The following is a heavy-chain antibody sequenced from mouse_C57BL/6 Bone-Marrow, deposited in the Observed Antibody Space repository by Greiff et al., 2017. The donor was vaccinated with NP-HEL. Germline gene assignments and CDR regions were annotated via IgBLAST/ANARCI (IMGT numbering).Heavy chain of an antibody. J-gene: IGHJ3*01. CDR3: ARGDYYGSRFAY. V-gene: IGHV1-66*01. D-gene: IGHD1-1*01. CDR2: IYPGSGNT. CDR1: GYSFTSYY. Sequence: QVHVKQSGPELVKPGASVKISCKASGYSFTSYYIHWVKQRPGQGLEWIGWIYPGSGNTKYNEKFKGKATLTADTSSSTAYMQLSSLTSEDSAVYYCARGDYYGSRFAYWGQGTLVTVSA.